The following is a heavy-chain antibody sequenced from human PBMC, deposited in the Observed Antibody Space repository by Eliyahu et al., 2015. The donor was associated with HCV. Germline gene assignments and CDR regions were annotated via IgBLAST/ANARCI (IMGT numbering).Heavy chain of an antibody. CDR1: GFTFNDYP. J-gene: IGHJ6*02. D-gene: IGHD2-21*01. CDR2: ISWNSGSI. V-gene: IGHV3-9*01. Sequence: EAQLVESGGGLVQPGRSRRLSCVGSGFTFNDYPMHWVRQVPGKGLGWVAGISWNSGSIGYADSVKGRFTISRDNAKNSLYLEMNSLRVEDTALYYCAKVAYGMDVWGQGTTVTVSS. CDR3: AKVAYGMDV.